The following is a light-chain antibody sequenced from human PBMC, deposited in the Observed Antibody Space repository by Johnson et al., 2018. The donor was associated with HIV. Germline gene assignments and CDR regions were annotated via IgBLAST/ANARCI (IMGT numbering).Light chain of an antibody. CDR2: DNN. V-gene: IGLV1-51*01. CDR1: SSNIGNKY. J-gene: IGLJ1*01. Sequence: QPVLTQPPSVSAAPGQTVTISCSGSSSNIGNKYVSWYQQLPGTAPKLLIYDNNKRPSGIPDRFSGSKSGTSATLGITGLQTWDEADYYCGTWDSSLSAVYVFGTGTKVTVL. CDR3: GTWDSSLSAVYV.